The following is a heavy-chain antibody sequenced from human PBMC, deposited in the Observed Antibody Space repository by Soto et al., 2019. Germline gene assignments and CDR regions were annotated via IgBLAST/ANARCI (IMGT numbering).Heavy chain of an antibody. V-gene: IGHV3-33*01. CDR2: IWYDGSNK. J-gene: IGHJ4*02. D-gene: IGHD3-22*01. CDR3: ARDGSNYYDSSGHFDY. CDR1: GFTFSSYG. Sequence: GGSLRLSCAASGFTFSSYGMHWVRQAPGKGLEWVAVIWYDGSNKYYADSVKGRFTISRDNSKNTLYLQMNSLRAEDTAVYYCARDGSNYYDSSGHFDYWGQGTLVTVSS.